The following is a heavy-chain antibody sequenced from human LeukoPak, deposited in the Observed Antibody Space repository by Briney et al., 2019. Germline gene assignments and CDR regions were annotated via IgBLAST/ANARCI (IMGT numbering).Heavy chain of an antibody. CDR3: ARDEDDYVWGSYRLFDY. CDR1: GFTFSSYS. V-gene: IGHV3-48*01. CDR2: ISSSSSTI. J-gene: IGHJ4*02. D-gene: IGHD3-16*02. Sequence: GGSLRLSRSASGFTFSSYSMNWVRQAPGKGLEWVSYISSSSSTIYYADSVKGRFTISRDNAKNSLYLQMNSLRAEDTAVYYCARDEDDYVWGSYRLFDYWGQGTLVTVSS.